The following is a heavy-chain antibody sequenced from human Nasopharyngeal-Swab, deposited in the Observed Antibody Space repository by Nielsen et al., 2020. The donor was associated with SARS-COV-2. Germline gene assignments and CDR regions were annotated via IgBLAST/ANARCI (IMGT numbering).Heavy chain of an antibody. Sequence: GESLKISCAASGFTFSSYNMSWVRQAPGKGLEWVSAISGSGGSTYYADSVKGRFTISRDNSKNTLYLQMNSLRAEDTAVYYCAKAPGLTGTKYSSSLGPWGQGTLVTVSS. V-gene: IGHV3-23*01. CDR3: AKAPGLTGTKYSSSLGP. J-gene: IGHJ5*02. CDR1: GFTFSSYN. CDR2: ISGSGGST. D-gene: IGHD6-13*01.